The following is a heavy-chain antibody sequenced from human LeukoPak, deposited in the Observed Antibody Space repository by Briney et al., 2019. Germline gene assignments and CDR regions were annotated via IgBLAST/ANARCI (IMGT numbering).Heavy chain of an antibody. J-gene: IGHJ2*01. CDR1: GFTFSSYW. CDR2: INSDGSST. D-gene: IGHD5/OR15-5a*01. CDR3: ARGSTAEGARWYFDL. V-gene: IGHV3-74*01. Sequence: GGSLRLSCAASGFTFSSYWMHWVRQAPGEGLVWVSRINSDGSSTSYADSVKGRFTISRDNAKNTLYLQMNSLRAEDTAVYYCARGSTAEGARWYFDLWGRGTLVTVSS.